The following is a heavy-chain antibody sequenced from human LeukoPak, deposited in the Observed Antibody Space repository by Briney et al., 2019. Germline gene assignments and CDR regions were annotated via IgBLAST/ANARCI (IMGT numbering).Heavy chain of an antibody. Sequence: GASVKVSCKASGGTFSSYAISWVRQAPGQGLEWMGRIIPILGIANYAQKFQGRVTITADKSTSTAYMELSSLRSEDTAVYYCARLITIFGVDDYYYGMDVWGQGTTVTVSS. V-gene: IGHV1-69*04. CDR3: ARLITIFGVDDYYYGMDV. D-gene: IGHD3-3*01. J-gene: IGHJ6*02. CDR2: IIPILGIA. CDR1: GGTFSSYA.